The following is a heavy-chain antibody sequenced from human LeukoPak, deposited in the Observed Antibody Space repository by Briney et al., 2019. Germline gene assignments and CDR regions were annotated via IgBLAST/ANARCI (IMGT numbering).Heavy chain of an antibody. CDR2: IYYSGST. V-gene: IGHV4-59*08. J-gene: IGHJ4*02. CDR3: ASVLSGSYGQMEY. CDR1: GGSISSYY. D-gene: IGHD1-26*01. Sequence: SETLSLTCTVSGGSISSYYWTWTRQSPGKGLEWIGYIYYSGSTDYNPSLKSRVTISIDTSKNQFSLKMSSVTAADTAVYYCASVLSGSYGQMEYWGQGTLVTVSS.